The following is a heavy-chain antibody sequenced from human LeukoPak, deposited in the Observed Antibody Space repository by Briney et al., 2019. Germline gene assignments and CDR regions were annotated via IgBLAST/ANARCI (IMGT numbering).Heavy chain of an antibody. J-gene: IGHJ4*02. CDR2: INPNSGGT. V-gene: IGHV1-2*02. D-gene: IGHD2-21*02. Sequence: ASVKVSCKASGGTFSSYAISWVRQAPGQGLEWMGWINPNSGGTNYAQKFQGRVTMTRDTSISTAYMELSRLRSDDTAVYYCARVICGGDCYPDYWGQGTLVTVSS. CDR3: ARVICGGDCYPDY. CDR1: GGTFSSYA.